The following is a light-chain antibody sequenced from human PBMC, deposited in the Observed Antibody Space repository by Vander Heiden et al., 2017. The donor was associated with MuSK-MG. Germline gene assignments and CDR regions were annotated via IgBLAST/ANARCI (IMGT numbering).Light chain of an antibody. J-gene: IGKJ1*01. CDR3: QQTDSTPWT. CDR2: EAS. CDR1: QVVDSY. V-gene: IGKV1-39*01. Sequence: DIQMTQSPSSLSASVGDRVTITCRASQVVDSYLNWYQQRPGKAPKLLIFEASRLQSGVPSSFSGSGSGTEFTLTISRLRSEDFATYYCQQTDSTPWTFGQGTKVXIK.